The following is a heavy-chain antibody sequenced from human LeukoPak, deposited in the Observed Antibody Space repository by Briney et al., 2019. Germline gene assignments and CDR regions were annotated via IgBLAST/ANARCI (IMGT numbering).Heavy chain of an antibody. CDR3: ARDHAPPYSSSPYYFEY. V-gene: IGHV3-21*01. Sequence: GGSLRLSCAASGFTFSSYSMNWVRQAPGKGLEWVSSISSSSYIYYADSVKGRFTISRDNAKNSLYLQMNSLRAEDTAVYYCARDHAPPYSSSPYYFEYWGQGTLVTVSS. J-gene: IGHJ4*02. D-gene: IGHD6-13*01. CDR2: ISSSSYI. CDR1: GFTFSSYS.